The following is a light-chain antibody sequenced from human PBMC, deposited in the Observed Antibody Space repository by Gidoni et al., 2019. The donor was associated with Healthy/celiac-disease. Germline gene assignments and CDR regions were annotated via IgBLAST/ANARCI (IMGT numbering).Light chain of an antibody. V-gene: IGLV3-25*02. CDR2: KDS. CDR3: QSADSSGTYV. CDR1: ALPKQY. J-gene: IGLJ1*01. Sequence: SYELTHPPPVPVSPGQTARITCSGDALPKQYAYWYQQKPGQAPVLVIYKDSERPSGIPERFSGSSSGTTVTLTISGVQAEDEADYYCQSADSSGTYVFGTGTKVTVL.